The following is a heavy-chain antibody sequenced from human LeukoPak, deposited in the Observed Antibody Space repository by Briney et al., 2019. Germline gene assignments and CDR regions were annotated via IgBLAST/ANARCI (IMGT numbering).Heavy chain of an antibody. CDR2: INHSGST. CDR1: GGSFSGYY. Sequence: PSETLSLTCAVYGGSFSGYYWSWIRQPPGKGLGWIGEINHSGSTNYNPSLKSRVTISVDTSKNQFSLKLSSVTAADTAVYYCARGEGPYSKWGQGTLVTVSS. V-gene: IGHV4-34*01. J-gene: IGHJ4*02. CDR3: ARGEGPYSK. D-gene: IGHD5-18*01.